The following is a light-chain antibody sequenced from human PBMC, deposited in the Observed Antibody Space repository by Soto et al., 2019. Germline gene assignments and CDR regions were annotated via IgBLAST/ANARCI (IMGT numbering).Light chain of an antibody. CDR2: LAS. CDR3: MQALQTPNT. Sequence: DIEMTQSPLSLPVTPGEPASISCRSSQSLLHSNGYNYLDWYQQKPGQSPQLLIYLASTRASGVPDRFSGSGSGTDFTLKISRVEAEDVAVYYCMQALQTPNTFGQGTRLEIK. J-gene: IGKJ5*01. CDR1: QSLLHSNGYNY. V-gene: IGKV2-28*01.